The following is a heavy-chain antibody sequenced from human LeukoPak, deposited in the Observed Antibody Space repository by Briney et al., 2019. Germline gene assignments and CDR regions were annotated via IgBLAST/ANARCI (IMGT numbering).Heavy chain of an antibody. J-gene: IGHJ4*02. CDR2: ITGSGGIT. Sequence: GGSPRLSCVASGFTFSNYAMSWVRQAPGKGLEWVSAITGSGGITYYADSVKGRFTISRGNSKNTLYLQMNSLRAEDTAVYYCAKWGDYDVLTGYYDPDYWGQGTLVTVSS. D-gene: IGHD3-9*01. CDR1: GFTFSNYA. CDR3: AKWGDYDVLTGYYDPDY. V-gene: IGHV3-23*01.